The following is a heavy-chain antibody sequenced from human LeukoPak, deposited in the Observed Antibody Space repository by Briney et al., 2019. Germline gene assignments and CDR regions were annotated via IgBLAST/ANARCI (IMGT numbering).Heavy chain of an antibody. CDR1: GFTVSNNY. Sequence: PGGSLRLSCAASGFTVSNNYMSWVRQAPGKGLEWVANIKQDGSEKYYVDSVKGRFTISRDNAKNSLYLQMNSLRAEDTAVYYCARDRFLEWLLHYYFDYWGQGTLVTVSS. D-gene: IGHD3-3*01. V-gene: IGHV3-7*03. J-gene: IGHJ4*02. CDR2: IKQDGSEK. CDR3: ARDRFLEWLLHYYFDY.